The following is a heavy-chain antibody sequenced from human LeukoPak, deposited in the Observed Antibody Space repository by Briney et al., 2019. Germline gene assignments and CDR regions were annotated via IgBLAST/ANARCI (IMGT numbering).Heavy chain of an antibody. CDR2: IYPGDSDT. V-gene: IGHV5-51*01. CDR3: ARWVTADRGKKDAFDI. Sequence: GESLKISCTASGYSFTTYWIGWVRQMPGKGLEWMGTIYPGDSDTRYGPSFQGQVTISADKSISTAYLQWSSLKASDTAIYHCARWVTADRGKKDAFDIWGQGTVVTVSS. D-gene: IGHD2-21*02. J-gene: IGHJ3*02. CDR1: GYSFTTYW.